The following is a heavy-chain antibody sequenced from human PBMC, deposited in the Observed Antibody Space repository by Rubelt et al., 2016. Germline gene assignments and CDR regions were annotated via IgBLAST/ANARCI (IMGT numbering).Heavy chain of an antibody. V-gene: IGHV4-34*01. CDR2: INHGGST. CDR1: GDSFSGFY. D-gene: IGHD2-2*01. Sequence: QVQLQQWGAGLLKPSETLSLTCAVYGDSFSGFYWSWIRQPPGKGLEWIGEINHGGSTNFNPSLKSRLTMSVDTSKSQFSLNLTSVTAADTAVYYCASLGCSGSSCIVYWGQGTVVTVSS. J-gene: IGHJ4*02. CDR3: ASLGCSGSSCIVY.